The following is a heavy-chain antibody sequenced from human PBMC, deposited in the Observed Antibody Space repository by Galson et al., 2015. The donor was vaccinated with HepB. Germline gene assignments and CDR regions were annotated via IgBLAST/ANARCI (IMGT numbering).Heavy chain of an antibody. CDR1: GYTFTSYY. D-gene: IGHD5-24*01. V-gene: IGHV1-46*03. CDR3: ARDHEDDIQLEIDYYYYYGMDV. CDR2: INPSGGST. J-gene: IGHJ6*02. Sequence: SVKVSCKASGYTFTSYYMHWVRQAPGQGLEWMGIINPSGGSTSYAQKFQGRVTMTRDTSTSTVYMELSSLRSEDTAVYYCARDHEDDIQLEIDYYYYYGMDVWGQGTTVTVSS.